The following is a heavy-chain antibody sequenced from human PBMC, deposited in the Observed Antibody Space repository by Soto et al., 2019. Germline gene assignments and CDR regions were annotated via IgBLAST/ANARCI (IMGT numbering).Heavy chain of an antibody. CDR2: IRSKAYGGTT. D-gene: IGHD3-3*01. CDR1: GFTFDDYA. CDR3: TRAPYYDFWSGYFRFDY. Sequence: PGGSLRLSCAASGFTFDDYAMHWVRQAPGKGLEWVGFIRSKAYGGTTEYAASVKGRFTISRDDSKSIAYLQMNSLKTEDTAVYYCTRAPYYDFWSGYFRFDYWGQGTLVTVSS. V-gene: IGHV3-49*04. J-gene: IGHJ4*02.